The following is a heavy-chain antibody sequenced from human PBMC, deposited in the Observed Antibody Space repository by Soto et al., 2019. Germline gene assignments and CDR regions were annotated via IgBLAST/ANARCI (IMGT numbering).Heavy chain of an antibody. CDR2: ISAYNGNT. V-gene: IGHV1-18*01. CDR1: GYTFTSYG. Sequence: QVQLVQSGAEVKKPGASVKVSCKASGYTFTSYGISWVRQAPGQGLEWMGWISAYNGNTNYAQKLQGRVTMTTDTSTSTAYMELRSLRSDDTAVYYRARETVTTGWYYYGMDVWGQGTTVTVSS. J-gene: IGHJ6*02. D-gene: IGHD4-17*01. CDR3: ARETVTTGWYYYGMDV.